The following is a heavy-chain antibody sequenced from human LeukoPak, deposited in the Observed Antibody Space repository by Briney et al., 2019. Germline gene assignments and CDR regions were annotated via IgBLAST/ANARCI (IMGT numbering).Heavy chain of an antibody. Sequence: PGGSLRLSCTASGFSFSRYSMNWVRQAPGKGLEWISYISSDGTTIYYADSVKGRFTISRDNAKNSLYLQMNSLRAEDTAVYYCARAMVRGGGIDYWAREPWSPSPQ. CDR3: ARAMVRGGGIDY. CDR1: GFSFSRYS. J-gene: IGHJ4*02. CDR2: ISSDGTTI. D-gene: IGHD3-10*01. V-gene: IGHV3-48*04.